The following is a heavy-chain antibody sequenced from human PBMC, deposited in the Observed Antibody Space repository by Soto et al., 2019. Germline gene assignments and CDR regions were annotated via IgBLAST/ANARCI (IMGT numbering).Heavy chain of an antibody. CDR1: GYTFTGYF. D-gene: IGHD3-10*01. J-gene: IGHJ5*02. V-gene: IGHV1-2*02. CDR2: INPYSGGA. Sequence: ASVKVSCKASGYTFTGYFMHWVRQAPGQGLEWMGWINPYSGGADYAQSFQGRVTMTRDTSISTVYMELSRLRFEDTAVYYCARVIRGAYYNSPLDTWGQGTVVTV. CDR3: ARVIRGAYYNSPLDT.